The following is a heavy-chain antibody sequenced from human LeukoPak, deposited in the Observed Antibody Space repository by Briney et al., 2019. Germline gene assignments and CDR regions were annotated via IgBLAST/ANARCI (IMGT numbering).Heavy chain of an antibody. CDR1: GGSFSGYY. Sequence: PSETLSLTCAVYGGSFSGYYWSWIRQPPEKGLEWIGEVNRERSTNYNPSLKGRVTISLDTSNNQFSLKLSSVTAADTAVYYCARDARPRTDSDNYDSSGYWGQGTLVTVSS. V-gene: IGHV4-34*01. CDR3: ARDARPRTDSDNYDSSGY. J-gene: IGHJ4*02. D-gene: IGHD3-22*01. CDR2: VNRERST.